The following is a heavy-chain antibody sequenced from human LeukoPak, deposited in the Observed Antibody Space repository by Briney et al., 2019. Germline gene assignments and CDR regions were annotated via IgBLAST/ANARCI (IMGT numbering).Heavy chain of an antibody. CDR2: ISSSSSYI. V-gene: IGHV3-21*01. J-gene: IGHJ4*02. CDR1: GFTFSSYT. D-gene: IGHD4-17*01. Sequence: PGGSLRLSCAASGFTFSSYTMNWVRQAPGKGLEWVSSISSSSSYIYYADSVKGRFTISRDNAKNSLYLQMNSLRAEDTAVYYCARDYSTVTTFFDYWGQGTLVIVSS. CDR3: ARDYSTVTTFFDY.